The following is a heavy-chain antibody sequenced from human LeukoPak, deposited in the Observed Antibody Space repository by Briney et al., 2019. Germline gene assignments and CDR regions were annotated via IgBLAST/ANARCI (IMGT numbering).Heavy chain of an antibody. J-gene: IGHJ4*02. CDR1: GFTFSSYA. CDR2: ISGSGGST. V-gene: IGHV3-23*01. Sequence: GRSLRLSYAASGFTFSSYAMHWVRQAPGKGLEWVSAISGSGGSTYYADSVKGRFTISRDNSRNTLYLQMNSLRAEDTAVYYCANGREGYCSSTSCYLMDYWGQGTLVTVSS. CDR3: ANGREGYCSSTSCYLMDY. D-gene: IGHD2-2*01.